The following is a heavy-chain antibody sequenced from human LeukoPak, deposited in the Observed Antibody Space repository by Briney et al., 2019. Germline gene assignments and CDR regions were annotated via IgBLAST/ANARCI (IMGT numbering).Heavy chain of an antibody. CDR2: IYYSGKT. CDR1: GDSVARSDSY. D-gene: IGHD3-22*01. J-gene: IGHJ1*01. Sequence: SETLSLTCSVSGDSVARSDSYWDWIRQPPGKGQEWIGTIYYSGKTYYSPSLKSRVTMSVDTSNNQFSLNLRSVTAADTAVYYCARRRYYDGSGYLEWGQGTLVSVSS. CDR3: ARRRYYDGSGYLE. V-gene: IGHV4-39*01.